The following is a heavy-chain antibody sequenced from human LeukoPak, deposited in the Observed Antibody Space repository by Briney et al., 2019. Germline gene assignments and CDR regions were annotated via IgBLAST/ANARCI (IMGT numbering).Heavy chain of an antibody. V-gene: IGHV4-31*11. J-gene: IGHJ4*02. Sequence: SQTLSLTCAVSGDSVTSGGYYWTWIRHHPGKGLEWIGYISNSGTTYYNPSLKSRVTISVDTSKNQFSLKLSSVTAADTAVYYCARVSLWFGELPTTVDYWGQGTLVTVSS. D-gene: IGHD3-10*01. CDR3: ARVSLWFGELPTTVDY. CDR1: GDSVTSGGYY. CDR2: ISNSGTT.